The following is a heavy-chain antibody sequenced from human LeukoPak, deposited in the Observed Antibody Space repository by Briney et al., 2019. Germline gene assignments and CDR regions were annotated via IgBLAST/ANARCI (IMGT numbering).Heavy chain of an antibody. J-gene: IGHJ6*03. CDR3: ARGGGYYHYYMDF. Sequence: GGCLRLSCSPSVFTFSNYRMHCVSQGRGRGRVCVSHMNSDGSRATYADSVRGRFPIARDNAKNTLYLQMNSLRAEDTAAYYCARGGGYYHYYMDFWGKGTTVTVSS. CDR2: MNSDGSRA. V-gene: IGHV3-74*01. CDR1: VFTFSNYR. D-gene: IGHD2-15*01.